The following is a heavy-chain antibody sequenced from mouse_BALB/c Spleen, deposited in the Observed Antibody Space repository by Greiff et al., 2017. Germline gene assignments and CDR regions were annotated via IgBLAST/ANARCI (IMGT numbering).Heavy chain of an antibody. D-gene: IGHD2-4*01. CDR3: ARGDDYVGERDFDY. J-gene: IGHJ2*01. V-gene: IGHV1S135*01. Sequence: EVQLQQSGPELMKPGASVKISCKASGYSFTSYYMHWVKQSHGKSLEWIGYIDPFNGGTSYNQKFKGKATLTVDKSSSTAYMHLSSLTSEDSAVYYCARGDDYVGERDFDYWGQGTTLTVSS. CDR2: IDPFNGGT. CDR1: GYSFTSYY.